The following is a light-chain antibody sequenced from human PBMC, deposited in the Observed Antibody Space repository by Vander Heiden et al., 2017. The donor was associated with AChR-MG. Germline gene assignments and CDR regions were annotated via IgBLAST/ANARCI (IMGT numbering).Light chain of an antibody. CDR1: SPHVGSYT. CDR2: RGD. V-gene: IGLV1-44*01. J-gene: IGLJ3*02. Sequence: QSVLTQPPSASGTPGQRVTISCSGSSPHVGSYTVNRAQRLPGTAPKLLIFRGDQRPSGVPDRFSGSKSDTSASLAISGLQSEDEADYYCAAWDDSLLGLVFGGGTKLT. CDR3: AAWDDSLLGLV.